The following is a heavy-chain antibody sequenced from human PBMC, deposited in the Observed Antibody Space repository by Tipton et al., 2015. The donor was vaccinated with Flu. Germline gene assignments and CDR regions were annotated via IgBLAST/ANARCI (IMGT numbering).Heavy chain of an antibody. D-gene: IGHD3-22*01. CDR2: IYYSGST. Sequence: TLSLTCTVSGGSISSYYWSWIRQPPGKGLEWIGYIYYSGSTNYNPSLKSRVTISVDTSKNQFSLKLSSVTAADTAVYYCARVSGYYDSCGTRTDAFDIWGQGTMVTVSS. CDR3: ARVSGYYDSCGTRTDAFDI. J-gene: IGHJ3*02. CDR1: GGSISSYY. V-gene: IGHV4-59*01.